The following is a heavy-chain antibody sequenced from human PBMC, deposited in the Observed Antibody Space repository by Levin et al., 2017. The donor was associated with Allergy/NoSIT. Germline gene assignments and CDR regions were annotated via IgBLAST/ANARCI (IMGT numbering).Heavy chain of an antibody. CDR1: GGTFSSYT. CDR2: IIPILGIA. V-gene: IGHV1-69*02. Sequence: SVKVSCKASGGTFSSYTISWVRQAPGQGLEWMGRIIPILGIANYAQKFQGRVTITADKSTSTAYMELSSLRSEDTAVYYCARGGGNYDISPPPLKYYYYYYMDVWGKGTTVTVSS. D-gene: IGHD3-9*01. J-gene: IGHJ6*03. CDR3: ARGGGNYDISPPPLKYYYYYYMDV.